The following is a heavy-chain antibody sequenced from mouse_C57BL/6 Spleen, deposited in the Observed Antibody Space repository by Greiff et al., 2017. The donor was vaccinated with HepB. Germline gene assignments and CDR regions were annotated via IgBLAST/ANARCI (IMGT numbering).Heavy chain of an antibody. Sequence: VQLQQSGAELVRPGASVTLSCKASGYTFTDYEMHWVKQTPVHGLEWIGAIDPETGGTAYNQKFKGKAILTADKSSSTAYMELHSLTSEDAAVYYCTRSTHLRRGDCWGQGTTLTVSS. D-gene: IGHD6-1*01. CDR2: IDPETGGT. J-gene: IGHJ2*01. V-gene: IGHV1-15*01. CDR3: TRSTHLRRGDC. CDR1: GYTFTDYE.